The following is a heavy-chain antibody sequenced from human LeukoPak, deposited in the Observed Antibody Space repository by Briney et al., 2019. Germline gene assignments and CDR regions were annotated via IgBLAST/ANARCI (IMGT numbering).Heavy chain of an antibody. CDR3: ARGLPATANSFDY. D-gene: IGHD2-2*01. J-gene: IGHJ4*02. V-gene: IGHV3-74*01. Sequence: GGSLRLSCAASGYTFSDYYMSWIRHAPGKGLVWVSRINPDGSNTRYADFVNGRFTLSRDDAKNTVYLQMNSLRDEDTAVYYCARGLPATANSFDYWGQGTLLTVSS. CDR1: GYTFSDYY. CDR2: INPDGSNT.